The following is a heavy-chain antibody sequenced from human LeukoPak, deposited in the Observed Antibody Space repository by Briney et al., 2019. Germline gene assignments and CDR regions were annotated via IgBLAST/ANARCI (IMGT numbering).Heavy chain of an antibody. Sequence: ASVKVSCKASGYTFTSYGISWVRQAPGQGLEWMGWISAYNGNTNYAQKLQGRVTMTTDTSTSTAYMELRSLRSDDTAVYYCARDNKDIVVVPAPTDYWGQGTLVTVSS. CDR2: ISAYNGNT. J-gene: IGHJ4*02. CDR1: GYTFTSYG. V-gene: IGHV1-18*01. D-gene: IGHD2-2*01. CDR3: ARDNKDIVVVPAPTDY.